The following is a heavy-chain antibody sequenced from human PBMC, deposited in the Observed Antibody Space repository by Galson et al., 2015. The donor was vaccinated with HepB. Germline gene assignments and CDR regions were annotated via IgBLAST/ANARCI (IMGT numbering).Heavy chain of an antibody. D-gene: IGHD6-13*01. CDR3: ARLPYSSSWYVAWYFDL. J-gene: IGHJ2*01. CDR2: INTNTGNP. Sequence: SVKVSCKASGYTFTSYAMNWVRQAPGQGLEWMGWINTNTGNPTYAQGFTGRFVFSLDTSVSTAYLQISSLKAEDTAVYYCARLPYSSSWYVAWYFDLWGRGTLVTVSS. CDR1: GYTFTSYA. V-gene: IGHV7-4-1*02.